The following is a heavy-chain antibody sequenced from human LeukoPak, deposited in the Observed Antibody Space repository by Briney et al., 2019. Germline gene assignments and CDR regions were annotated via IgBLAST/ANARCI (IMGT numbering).Heavy chain of an antibody. V-gene: IGHV3-66*01. D-gene: IGHD1-26*01. Sequence: GGSLRLSCAASGFTVTTNYMTWVRQAPGKGLEWVSIIYSGGYTDYADSVKGRFTISRDNSKNTLDLQMNSLRAENTAVYYCARRLEYSGSKGVFDYWGQGTLVTVSS. CDR2: IYSGGYT. J-gene: IGHJ4*02. CDR1: GFTVTTNY. CDR3: ARRLEYSGSKGVFDY.